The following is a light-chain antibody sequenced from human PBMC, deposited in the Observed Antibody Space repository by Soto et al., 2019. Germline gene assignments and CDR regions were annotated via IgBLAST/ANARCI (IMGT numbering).Light chain of an antibody. CDR3: QQYGIARLAWGGYT. CDR1: QSVSSSY. Sequence: EIVLTQSPGTLSLSPGERATLSCRASQSVSSSYLACYHQKLGQAPRLFIYGASTRATGISDRFSGSGSGTDFTLTISRLEPEDFAVYYCQQYGIARLAWGGYTFGQVTKLEIK. J-gene: IGKJ2*01. V-gene: IGKV3-20*01. CDR2: GAS.